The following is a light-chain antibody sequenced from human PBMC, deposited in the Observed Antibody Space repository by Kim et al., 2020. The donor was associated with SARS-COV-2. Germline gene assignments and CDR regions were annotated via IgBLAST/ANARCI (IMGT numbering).Light chain of an antibody. J-gene: IGKJ5*01. CDR3: QQYNSYAIT. Sequence: DIHMTQSPSTLSASVGDRVTITCRASQSISSWLAWYQQKQGKAPKLLIYKASSLESGVPSRFSGSGSGTEFTLTISSLQPDDFATYYCQQYNSYAITFGQGTRLEIK. V-gene: IGKV1-5*03. CDR1: QSISSW. CDR2: KAS.